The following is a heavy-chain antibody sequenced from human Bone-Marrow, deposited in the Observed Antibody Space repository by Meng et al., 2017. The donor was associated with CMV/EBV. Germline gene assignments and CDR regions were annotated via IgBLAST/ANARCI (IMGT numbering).Heavy chain of an antibody. CDR3: ARNSGYFDWLLRDPLGY. CDR1: GFTFSSYW. CDR2: INSDGSST. J-gene: IGHJ4*02. V-gene: IGHV3-74*01. D-gene: IGHD3-9*01. Sequence: GESLKISCAASGFTFSSYWMHWVRQAPGKGLVWVSRINSDGSSTSYADSVKGRFTISRDNAKNTLYLQMNSLRAEDTAVYYCARNSGYFDWLLRDPLGYWGQGTLVTVSS.